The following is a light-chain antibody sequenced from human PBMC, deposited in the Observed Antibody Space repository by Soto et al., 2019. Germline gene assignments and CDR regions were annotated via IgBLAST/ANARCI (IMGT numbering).Light chain of an antibody. Sequence: IVLKQSPATLSLYRVEVGAGAFRASQSVNNYLAWYQQRPGQAPRLLIYDASYRATGIPARFSGSGSGTDFTLTISSLEPEDFAVYYCQQYHNWPRTFGQGTKVDIK. J-gene: IGKJ1*01. CDR2: DAS. CDR1: QSVNNY. V-gene: IGKV3-11*01. CDR3: QQYHNWPRT.